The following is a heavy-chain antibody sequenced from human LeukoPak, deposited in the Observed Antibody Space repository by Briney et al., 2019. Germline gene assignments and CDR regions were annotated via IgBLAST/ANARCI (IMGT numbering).Heavy chain of an antibody. CDR1: GFTFRSYA. D-gene: IGHD1-26*01. CDR3: AKGLYSGSYDGFDS. Sequence: GGSLRLSCAASGFTFRSYAMSRVRQAPGKGLEWVSVISGGGGSTYYADSVKGRFTISGDNSKNTLYLQMNSLRAEDTAVYYCAKGLYSGSYDGFDSWGQGALVTVSS. CDR2: ISGGGGST. V-gene: IGHV3-23*01. J-gene: IGHJ4*02.